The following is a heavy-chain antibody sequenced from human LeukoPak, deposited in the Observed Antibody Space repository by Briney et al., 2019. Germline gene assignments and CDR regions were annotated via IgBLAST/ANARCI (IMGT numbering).Heavy chain of an antibody. J-gene: IGHJ4*02. CDR2: ISSSSRYI. V-gene: IGHV3-21*04. CDR3: AKDKYPYYYGSGSYYLFDY. D-gene: IGHD3-10*01. CDR1: GFTFSSYS. Sequence: GGSLRLSCAASGFTFSSYSMNWVRQAPGKGLEWVSSISSSSRYIYYADSVKGRFTISRDNAKNSLYLQMNSLRAEDTALYYCAKDKYPYYYGSGSYYLFDYWGQGTLVTVSS.